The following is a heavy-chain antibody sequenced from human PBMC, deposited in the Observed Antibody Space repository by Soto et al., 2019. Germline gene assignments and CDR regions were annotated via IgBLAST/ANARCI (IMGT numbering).Heavy chain of an antibody. J-gene: IGHJ5*02. CDR3: ARCSLVVVPAPGFDP. CDR2: IYYSGTT. V-gene: IGHV4-31*03. D-gene: IGHD2-2*01. Sequence: SETLSLTCTVSCGSISSGGYYWSWIRQHPGKGLEWIGYIYYSGTTYYNPSLKSRVTISVDTSKNQFSLKLSSVSAADTALSYCARCSLVVVPAPGFDPWGRGTLVTVS. CDR1: CGSISSGGYY.